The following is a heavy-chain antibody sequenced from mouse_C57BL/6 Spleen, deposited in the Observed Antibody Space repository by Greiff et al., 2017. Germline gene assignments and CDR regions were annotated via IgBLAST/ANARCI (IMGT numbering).Heavy chain of an antibody. J-gene: IGHJ1*03. CDR2: ISDGGSYT. D-gene: IGHD2-4*01. CDR3: ARRDYDGYFDV. V-gene: IGHV5-4*01. Sequence: VQLKESGGGLVKPGGSLKLSCAASGFTFSSYAMSWVRQTPEKRLEWVATISDGGSYTYYPDNVKGRFTISRDNAKNNLYLQMSHLKSEDTAMYYCARRDYDGYFDVWGTGTTVTVSS. CDR1: GFTFSSYA.